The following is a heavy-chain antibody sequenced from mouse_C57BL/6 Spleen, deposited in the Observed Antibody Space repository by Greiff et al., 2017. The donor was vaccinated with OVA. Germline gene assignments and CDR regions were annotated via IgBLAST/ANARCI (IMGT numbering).Heavy chain of an antibody. V-gene: IGHV3-6*01. Sequence: VQLKESGPGLVKPSQSLSLTCSVTGYSITSGYYWNWIRQFPGNKLEWMGYISYDGSNNYNPSLKNRISITRDTSKNQFFLKLNSVTTEDTATYYCAREEGYGYDWGQGTTLTVSS. CDR3: AREEGYGYD. CDR2: ISYDGSN. CDR1: GYSITSGYY. D-gene: IGHD2-2*01. J-gene: IGHJ2*01.